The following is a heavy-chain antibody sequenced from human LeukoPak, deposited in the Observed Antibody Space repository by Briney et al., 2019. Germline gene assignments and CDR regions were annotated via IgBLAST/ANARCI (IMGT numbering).Heavy chain of an antibody. CDR1: GFTFDDYA. V-gene: IGHV3-9*03. Sequence: GGSLRLSCAASGFTFDDYAMHWVRQAPGKGLEWVSGISWNSGSIGYADSVKGRFTISRDNAKNSLYLQMNSLRAEDMALYYCAKARQWLAQGVGGAFDIWGQGTMVTVSS. CDR3: AKARQWLAQGVGGAFDI. J-gene: IGHJ3*02. CDR2: ISWNSGSI. D-gene: IGHD6-19*01.